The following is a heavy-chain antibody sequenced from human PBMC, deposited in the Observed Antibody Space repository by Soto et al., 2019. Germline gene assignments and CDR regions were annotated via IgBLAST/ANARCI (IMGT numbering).Heavy chain of an antibody. CDR3: ARAPPIYSSSPAYFDY. Sequence: QVQLQESGPGLVKPSETLSLTCTVSGGSISSYYWSWIRQPAGKGLEWIGRIYTSGSTNYNPSLKSRVNMSVDTSKNQFALKLGSVTAADTAVYYCARAPPIYSSSPAYFDYWGQGTLVTVSS. CDR1: GGSISSYY. V-gene: IGHV4-4*07. CDR2: IYTSGST. D-gene: IGHD6-6*01. J-gene: IGHJ4*02.